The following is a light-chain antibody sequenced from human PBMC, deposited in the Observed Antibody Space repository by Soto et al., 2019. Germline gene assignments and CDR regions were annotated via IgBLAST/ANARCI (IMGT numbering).Light chain of an antibody. Sequence: SSELTQPLSVSVALGQTARITCGGNNIGSKNVHWYQQKPGQAPVLVIYRDSNRPSGIPERFSGSNSGNTATLTISRPQAGDEPDYYCQVWDSSTARVFGGGTKLTVL. CDR3: QVWDSSTARV. CDR1: NIGSKN. J-gene: IGLJ3*02. CDR2: RDS. V-gene: IGLV3-9*01.